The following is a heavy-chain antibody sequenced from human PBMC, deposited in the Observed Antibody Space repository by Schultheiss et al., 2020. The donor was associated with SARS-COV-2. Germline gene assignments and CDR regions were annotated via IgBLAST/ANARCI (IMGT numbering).Heavy chain of an antibody. Sequence: GGSLRLSCEASGFAFSNYWMYWVRQAPGKGLVWVSLITHDGRTTKYADSVKGRFTVSRDNAKNTVHLQMNSLRVEDTAVYYCARESRGGIGIDYWGQGTLVTVSS. CDR1: GFAFSNYW. V-gene: IGHV3-74*03. CDR2: ITHDGRTT. J-gene: IGHJ4*02. CDR3: ARESRGGIGIDY. D-gene: IGHD3-10*01.